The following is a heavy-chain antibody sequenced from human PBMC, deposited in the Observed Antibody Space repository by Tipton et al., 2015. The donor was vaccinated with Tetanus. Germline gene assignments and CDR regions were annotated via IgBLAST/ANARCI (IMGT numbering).Heavy chain of an antibody. CDR3: AREKTDDHGGNEDGFDI. Sequence: SLRLSCAASEFSFSSYWMHWVRQVPGRGLVWVSRINSDGSSTDYADSVKGRFTISRDNGKNTLYLQMDSLRAEDTAVYYCAREKTDDHGGNEDGFDIWGQGTLVTVSS. J-gene: IGHJ3*02. CDR2: INSDGSST. D-gene: IGHD4-23*01. CDR1: EFSFSSYW. V-gene: IGHV3-74*01.